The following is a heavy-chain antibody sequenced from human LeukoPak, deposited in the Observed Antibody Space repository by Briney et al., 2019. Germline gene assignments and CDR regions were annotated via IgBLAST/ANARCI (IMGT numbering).Heavy chain of an antibody. J-gene: IGHJ6*03. CDR2: MNPNSGNT. CDR3: ARRPRPGYYYYYMDV. Sequence: GASVKVSCKASGYTFTSYDFNWVRQATGQGLEWMGWMNPNSGNTGYAQKFQGRVTITRNTSISTAYMELSSLRSEDTAVYYCARRPRPGYYYYYMDVWGKGTTVTVSS. CDR1: GYTFTSYD. V-gene: IGHV1-8*03.